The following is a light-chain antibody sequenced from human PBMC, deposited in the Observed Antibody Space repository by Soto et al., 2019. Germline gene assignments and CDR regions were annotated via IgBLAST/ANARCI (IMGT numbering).Light chain of an antibody. Sequence: EIVLTQSPGTLSLSPGERATLSCRASQSINNRYLAWYQQKPGQAPSLLIYGASSRATGIPDRFIGSGAGTDFTLTISRREPEDFAVYYCQQFGSSPGFTFGPGTKVDIK. CDR1: QSINNRY. V-gene: IGKV3-20*01. CDR2: GAS. CDR3: QQFGSSPGFT. J-gene: IGKJ3*01.